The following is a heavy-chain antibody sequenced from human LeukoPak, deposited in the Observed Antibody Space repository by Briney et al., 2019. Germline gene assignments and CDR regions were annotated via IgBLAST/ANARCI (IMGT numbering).Heavy chain of an antibody. CDR1: GGSISSSSYY. J-gene: IGHJ6*02. D-gene: IGHD6-6*01. V-gene: IGHV4-39*01. Sequence: SETLSLTCTVSGGSISSSSYYWGWIRQPPGKGLEWIGSIYYSGSTYYNPSLKSRVAMSVDTSKNQFSLKLSSVTAADTAVYYCARRAEGIAALPDFYYYYGMDVWGQGTTVTVSS. CDR2: IYYSGST. CDR3: ARRAEGIAALPDFYYYYGMDV.